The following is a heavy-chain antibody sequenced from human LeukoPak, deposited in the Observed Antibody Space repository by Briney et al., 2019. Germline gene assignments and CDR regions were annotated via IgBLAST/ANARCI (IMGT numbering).Heavy chain of an antibody. CDR1: GFTFSSYA. D-gene: IGHD1-14*01. CDR3: AKDRITGTTLDAFDI. Sequence: GGFLRLSCAVSGFTFSSYAMSWVRQAPGKGLEWVSAISGSGGSTYYADSVKGRFTISRDNSKNTLYLQMNSLRAEDTAVYYCAKDRITGTTLDAFDIWGQGTMVTVSS. V-gene: IGHV3-23*01. J-gene: IGHJ3*02. CDR2: ISGSGGST.